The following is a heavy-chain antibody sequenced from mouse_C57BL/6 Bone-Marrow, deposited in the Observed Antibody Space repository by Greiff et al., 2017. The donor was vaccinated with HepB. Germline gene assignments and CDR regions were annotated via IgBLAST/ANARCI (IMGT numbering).Heavy chain of an antibody. CDR2: ISDGGSYT. J-gene: IGHJ1*03. CDR3: AILLRPHFDV. V-gene: IGHV5-4*01. D-gene: IGHD1-1*01. Sequence: EVHLVESGGGLVKPGGSLKLSCAASGFTFSSYAMSWVRQTPEKRLEWVATISDGGSYTYYPDNVKGRFTISRDNAKNNLYLQMSHLKSEDTAMYYCAILLRPHFDVWGTGTTVTVSS. CDR1: GFTFSSYA.